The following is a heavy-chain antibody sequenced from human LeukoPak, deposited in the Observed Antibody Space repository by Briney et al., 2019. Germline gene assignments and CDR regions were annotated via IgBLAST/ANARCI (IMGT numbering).Heavy chain of an antibody. CDR1: GFTFSSYW. D-gene: IGHD6-25*01. CDR3: ARASQRLGDSDY. CDR2: IISDGSSR. Sequence: GGSLRLSCAASGFTFSSYWMHWVRQAPGKGLVWVSRIISDGSSRSYADSVKGRFTISRDSAKNTLYLQMNSLRAEDTAVYYCARASQRLGDSDYWGQGTLVTVSS. V-gene: IGHV3-74*01. J-gene: IGHJ4*02.